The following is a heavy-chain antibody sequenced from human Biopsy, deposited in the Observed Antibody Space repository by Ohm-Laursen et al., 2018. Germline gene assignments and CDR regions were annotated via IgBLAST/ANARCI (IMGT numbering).Heavy chain of an antibody. D-gene: IGHD3-10*01. CDR3: AKQEGVAYGDIDY. J-gene: IGHJ4*02. V-gene: IGHV3-30*02. CDR2: IWYDGSSE. CDR1: GFTFSVYA. Sequence: SLRLSCAASGFTFSVYAMHWVRQAPGKGLEWVAIIWYDGSSEYYADSVKGRFTISRDNSKNTVYLQMNSLRPEDTAVYYCAKQEGVAYGDIDYWGQGTLVTVSS.